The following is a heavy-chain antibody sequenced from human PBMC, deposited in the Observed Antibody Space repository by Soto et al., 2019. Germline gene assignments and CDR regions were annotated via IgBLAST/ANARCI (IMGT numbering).Heavy chain of an antibody. CDR3: ARAPPYCSSTSCPGTFDI. CDR2: IYSGGST. Sequence: WGSLRLSCAASEFTVSSSYMTWVRQAPGKGLEWVSVIYSGGSTYYADSVRGRFTISRDNSKNTLYLQMNSLRAEDTAVYYCARAPPYCSSTSCPGTFDIWGQGTMVTVSS. J-gene: IGHJ3*02. V-gene: IGHV3-53*01. D-gene: IGHD2-2*01. CDR1: EFTVSSSY.